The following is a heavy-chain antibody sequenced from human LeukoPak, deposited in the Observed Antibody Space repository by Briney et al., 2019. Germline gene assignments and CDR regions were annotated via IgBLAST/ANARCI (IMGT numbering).Heavy chain of an antibody. V-gene: IGHV3-74*01. Sequence: PGGSLRLSCAASGFTFSSYWMHWVRQAPGKGRVWVSRINSEGSRTFYADSVKGRFTISRDNAKNTLYLQMNSLRAEDTAVYYCARDQCSGANCQVAIDYWGQGTPVTVSS. CDR3: ARDQCSGANCQVAIDY. J-gene: IGHJ4*02. CDR2: INSEGSRT. D-gene: IGHD2-15*01. CDR1: GFTFSSYW.